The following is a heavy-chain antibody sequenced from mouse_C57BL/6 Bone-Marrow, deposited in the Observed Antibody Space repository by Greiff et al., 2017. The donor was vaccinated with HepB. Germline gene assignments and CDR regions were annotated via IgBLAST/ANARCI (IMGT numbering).Heavy chain of an antibody. V-gene: IGHV1-9*01. CDR1: GYTFTGYW. CDR2: ILPGSGST. J-gene: IGHJ2*01. Sequence: VQLQQSGAELMQPGASVKLSCKATGYTFTGYWIEWVKQRPGHGLAWIGEILPGSGSTNYHEKFKGKATFTADTSSNTAYMQLSSLTTEDSAIYDCARDYDYYVDYWGQGTTLTVSS. CDR3: ARDYDYYVDY. D-gene: IGHD2-4*01.